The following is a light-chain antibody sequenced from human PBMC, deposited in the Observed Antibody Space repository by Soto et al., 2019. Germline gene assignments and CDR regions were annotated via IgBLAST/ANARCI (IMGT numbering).Light chain of an antibody. CDR2: SAS. J-gene: IGKJ4*02. Sequence: EIVLTQSPDTLSVSPGEGATLSCRASQRVSNNYLAWYQQKPGQAPRLLMYSASSRAAGIPNRFSGRGYGTDFTHTMNRLEPEDSAVYFCQQYGSSVLTFGGGTKLEI. CDR1: QRVSNNY. CDR3: QQYGSSVLT. V-gene: IGKV3-20*01.